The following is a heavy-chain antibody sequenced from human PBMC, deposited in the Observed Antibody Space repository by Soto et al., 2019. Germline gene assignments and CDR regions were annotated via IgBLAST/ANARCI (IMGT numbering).Heavy chain of an antibody. Sequence: PEGSLRLSCAASGFTFDDYAMHWVRQAPGKGLEWVSGISWSSGSIGYADSVKGRFTISRDNAKNSLYLQMNSLRAEDTALYYCAKDITAHYGMDVWDQGTTVTVSS. CDR3: AKDITAHYGMDV. V-gene: IGHV3-9*01. D-gene: IGHD3-16*01. J-gene: IGHJ6*02. CDR1: GFTFDDYA. CDR2: ISWSSGSI.